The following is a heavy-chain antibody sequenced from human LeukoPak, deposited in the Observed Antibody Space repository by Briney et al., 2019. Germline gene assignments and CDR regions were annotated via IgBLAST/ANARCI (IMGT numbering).Heavy chain of an antibody. Sequence: GGSLRLSCAASGFTFSSYAMHWVRQAPGKGLEWVAVISYDGSNKYYADSVKGRFTISRDNSKNTLYLQMNSLRAEDTAVYYCARDADVATIYYFDYWGQGTLVTVSS. D-gene: IGHD5-12*01. J-gene: IGHJ4*02. CDR2: ISYDGSNK. CDR3: ARDADVATIYYFDY. V-gene: IGHV3-30-3*01. CDR1: GFTFSSYA.